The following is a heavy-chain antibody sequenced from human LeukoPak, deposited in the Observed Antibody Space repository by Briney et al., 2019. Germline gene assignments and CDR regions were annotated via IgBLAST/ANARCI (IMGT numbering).Heavy chain of an antibody. CDR3: AKADAPIAAVGHQAY. D-gene: IGHD6-13*01. CDR1: GFTFSSYG. V-gene: IGHV3-30*18. Sequence: PGRSLRLSCAASGFTFSSYGMHWVRQAPGKGLEWVAVISYDGSNKYYADSVKGRITISRDNSKDTLYLQMNSLRAEDTAVYYCAKADAPIAAVGHQAYWGQGTLVTVSS. CDR2: ISYDGSNK. J-gene: IGHJ4*02.